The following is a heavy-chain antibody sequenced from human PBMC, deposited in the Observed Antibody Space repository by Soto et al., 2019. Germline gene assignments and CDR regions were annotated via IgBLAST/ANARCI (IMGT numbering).Heavy chain of an antibody. CDR3: ARTQFLQWFTYYFDY. D-gene: IGHD3-3*01. V-gene: IGHV4-59*01. J-gene: IGHJ4*02. Sequence: SETLSLTCTVSGDSISSYYWSWIRQPPGKGLEWIGYIYYSGSTNYNPSLNSRVTISVDMSKNQVSLKLTSVTAADTAVYYCARTQFLQWFTYYFDYWGQGTLVTVS. CDR1: GDSISSYY. CDR2: IYYSGST.